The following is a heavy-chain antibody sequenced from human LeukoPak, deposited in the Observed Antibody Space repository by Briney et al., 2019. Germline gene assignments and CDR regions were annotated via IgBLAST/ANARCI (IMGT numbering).Heavy chain of an antibody. CDR2: INPNSGGT. CDR1: GYTFTGYY. V-gene: IGHV1-2*02. J-gene: IGHJ5*02. CDR3: ASSHYYDSSGYNPGWFDP. Sequence: GASVKVSCKACGYTFTGYYMHWVRQAPGQGLEWMGWINPNSGGTNYAQKFQGRVTMTRDTSISTAYMELSRLRSDDTAVYYCASSHYYDSSGYNPGWFDPWGQGTLVTVSS. D-gene: IGHD3-22*01.